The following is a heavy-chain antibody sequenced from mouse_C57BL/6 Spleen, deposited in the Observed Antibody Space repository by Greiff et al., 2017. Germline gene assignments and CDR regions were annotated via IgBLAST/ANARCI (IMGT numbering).Heavy chain of an antibody. CDR1: GYSFTSYY. CDR3: AKEDGNYEGVDY. V-gene: IGHV1-66*01. D-gene: IGHD2-1*01. Sequence: QVQLQQSGPELVKPGASVKISCTASGYSFTSYYIHWVKQRPGQGLEWIGWIYPGSGNTKYNEKFKGKATLTADTSSSTAYMLLSSLTSEDSAVYYCAKEDGNYEGVDYWGQGTTLTVSS. J-gene: IGHJ2*01. CDR2: IYPGSGNT.